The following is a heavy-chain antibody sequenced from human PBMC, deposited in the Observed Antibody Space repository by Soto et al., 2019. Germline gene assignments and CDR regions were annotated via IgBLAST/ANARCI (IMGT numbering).Heavy chain of an antibody. Sequence: GGSLRLSXAASGFTFSDYYMSWIRQAPGKGLEWVSYISYSGSTIYYADSVKGRFTISRDNAKNSLYLQMNSLRAEDTAVYYCARGIKGLPPSAFDIWGQGTRVTVSS. V-gene: IGHV3-11*01. CDR3: ARGIKGLPPSAFDI. J-gene: IGHJ3*02. CDR2: ISYSGSTI. CDR1: GFTFSDYY. D-gene: IGHD5-12*01.